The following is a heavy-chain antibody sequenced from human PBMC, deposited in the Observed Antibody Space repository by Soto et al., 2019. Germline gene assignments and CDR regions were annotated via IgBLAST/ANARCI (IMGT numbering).Heavy chain of an antibody. CDR3: AGEDGTTIGKSSDAFDI. Sequence: ASVKVSCKASGYTFTSYYMHWVRQAPGQGLEWMGIINPSGGSTSYAQKFQGRVTMTRDTSTSTVYMELSSLRSEDTAVYYCAGEDGTTIGKSSDAFDIWGQGTMVNVSS. V-gene: IGHV1-46*01. J-gene: IGHJ3*02. CDR2: INPSGGST. CDR1: GYTFTSYY. D-gene: IGHD1-7*01.